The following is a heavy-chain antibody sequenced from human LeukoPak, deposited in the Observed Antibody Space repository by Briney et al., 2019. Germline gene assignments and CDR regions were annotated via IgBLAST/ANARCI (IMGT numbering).Heavy chain of an antibody. V-gene: IGHV1-69*13. Sequence: SVKVSCKASGGTFSSYAISWVRQAPGQGLEWMGGIIPIFGTANYAQKFQGRVTITADESTSTAYMELSSLRSEDTAVYYCARRSVGIVVVVAAPDAFDIWGQGTMVTVSS. CDR3: ARRSVGIVVVVAAPDAFDI. J-gene: IGHJ3*02. D-gene: IGHD2-15*01. CDR1: GGTFSSYA. CDR2: IIPIFGTA.